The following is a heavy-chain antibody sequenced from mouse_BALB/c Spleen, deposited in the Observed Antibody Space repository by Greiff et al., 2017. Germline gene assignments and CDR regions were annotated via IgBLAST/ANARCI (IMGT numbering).Heavy chain of an antibody. V-gene: IGHV1-14*01. Sequence: VQLKESGPELVKPGASVKMSCKASGYTFTSYVMHWVKQKPGQGLEWIGYINPYNDGTKYNEKFKGKATLTSDKSSSTAYMELSSLTSEDSAVYYCARGYGSSDWYFDVWGAGTTVTVSS. CDR1: GYTFTSYV. CDR2: INPYNDGT. D-gene: IGHD1-1*01. J-gene: IGHJ1*01. CDR3: ARGYGSSDWYFDV.